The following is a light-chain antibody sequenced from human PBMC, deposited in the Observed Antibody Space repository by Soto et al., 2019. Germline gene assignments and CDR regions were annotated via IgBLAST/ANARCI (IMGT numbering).Light chain of an antibody. CDR3: QQYGSSPGRT. CDR1: QSVSSSY. CDR2: GAS. V-gene: IGKV3-20*01. Sequence: EIVLTESPGTLSLSAGERATLSCRAIQSVSSSYLAWYQQKPGQAPRLLIYGASSRATGIPDRFSGSGSGTDFTLTISRLEPEDFAVYYCQQYGSSPGRTFGQGTKVHIK. J-gene: IGKJ1*01.